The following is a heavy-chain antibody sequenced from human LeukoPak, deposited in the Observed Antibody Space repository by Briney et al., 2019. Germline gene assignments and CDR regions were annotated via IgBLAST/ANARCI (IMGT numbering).Heavy chain of an antibody. CDR2: MYHSGKT. D-gene: IGHD5-12*01. CDR1: GGSISSTTYY. V-gene: IGHV4-39*01. CDR3: ARQSPPVHPYGYDRYNFDY. Sequence: PSETLSLTCTVSGGSISSTTYYWGWIRQPPGKGLEWIGSMYHSGKTYHNPSLKSRVTISVDTSKNQVSLKLNSVTAADTAVYYCARQSPPVHPYGYDRYNFDYWGQGTLVTVSS. J-gene: IGHJ4*02.